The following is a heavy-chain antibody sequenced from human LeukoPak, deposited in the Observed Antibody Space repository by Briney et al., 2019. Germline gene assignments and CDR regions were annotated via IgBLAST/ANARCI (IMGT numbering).Heavy chain of an antibody. D-gene: IGHD3-22*01. CDR2: MSSGGSI. J-gene: IGHJ3*02. CDR3: ARGPYSYDSSGAFDI. V-gene: IGHV4-39*07. CDR1: GVSIRSGDYY. Sequence: SETLSLTCTVAGVSIRSGDYYWDWIRQSPGKGLEWIGSMSSGGSIFYNPSLRSRVTISADTSNNHFSLKLRSVTAADTAVYFCARGPYSYDSSGAFDIWGQGTMVTVSS.